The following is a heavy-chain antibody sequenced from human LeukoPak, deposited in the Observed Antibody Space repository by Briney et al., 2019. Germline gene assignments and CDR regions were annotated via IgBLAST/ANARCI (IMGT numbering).Heavy chain of an antibody. CDR2: IYYSGST. J-gene: IGHJ6*03. Sequence: SETLSLNCSVSGGSISGYFWTWIRQPPGKGLEWIGYIYYSGSTNYNPSLKSRVTISVDTSKNQFSLKLSSVTAADTAVYYCARASSYYYYYMDVWGKGTTVTISS. CDR1: GGSISGYF. V-gene: IGHV4-59*01. D-gene: IGHD6-6*01. CDR3: ARASSYYYYYMDV.